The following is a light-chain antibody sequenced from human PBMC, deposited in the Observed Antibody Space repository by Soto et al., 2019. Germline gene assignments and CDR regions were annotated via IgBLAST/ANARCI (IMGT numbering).Light chain of an antibody. CDR1: SSDVGAYDY. CDR3: SSYAGTYTFV. Sequence: QSALTQPPSASGSPGQSVTISCTGTSSDVGAYDYVSWYQQHPGKAPKLMIYEINKRPSGVPDRFSGSKSGNTASLTVSGLQAEDEADYYCSSYAGTYTFVFGTGTKVTVL. J-gene: IGLJ1*01. CDR2: EIN. V-gene: IGLV2-8*01.